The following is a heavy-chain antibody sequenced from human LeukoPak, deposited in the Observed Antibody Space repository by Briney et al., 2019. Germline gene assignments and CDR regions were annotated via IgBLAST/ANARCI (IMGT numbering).Heavy chain of an antibody. CDR2: IYTSGST. V-gene: IGHV4-61*02. CDR1: VGSISSSSYY. J-gene: IGHJ6*03. D-gene: IGHD2-2*01. Sequence: SETLSLTCTVSVGSISSSSYYWSWVRQPAGKGLEWIGRIYTSGSTNYNPAVTGRVTMSVDTSNNQFSLELSSVTAGDTAVYYCSRSRGPAAMPYYYYYMDVWGKGTTVTISS. CDR3: SRSRGPAAMPYYYYYMDV.